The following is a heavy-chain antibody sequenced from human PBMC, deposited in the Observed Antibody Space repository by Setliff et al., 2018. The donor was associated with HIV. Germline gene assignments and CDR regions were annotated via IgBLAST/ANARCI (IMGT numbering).Heavy chain of an antibody. D-gene: IGHD7-27*01. V-gene: IGHV3-49*04. CDR1: GVTFGDSS. CDR2: IRSKVYGGTI. CDR3: ASLRTGAAYFFDH. J-gene: IGHJ4*02. Sequence: PGGSLRLSCTISGVTFGDSSMGWVRQAPGKGLEWVAFIRSKVYGGTIEYAASVTDRFTISRDDSKSIAYLQMNSLETEDTATYYCASLRTGAAYFFDHWGQGTLVTVSS.